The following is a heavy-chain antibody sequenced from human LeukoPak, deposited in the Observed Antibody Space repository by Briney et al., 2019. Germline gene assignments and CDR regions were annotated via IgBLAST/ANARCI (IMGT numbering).Heavy chain of an antibody. V-gene: IGHV3-23*01. CDR2: ISGSGGST. Sequence: PGGSLRLSCAASGFTFSSYGMSWVRQAPGKGLEWVSAISGSGGSTYYADSVKGRLTISRDNSKNTLYLQMNSLRAEDTAVYYCAKDDGYSSSWFFDYWGQGTLVTVSS. CDR1: GFTFSSYG. CDR3: AKDDGYSSSWFFDY. D-gene: IGHD6-13*01. J-gene: IGHJ4*02.